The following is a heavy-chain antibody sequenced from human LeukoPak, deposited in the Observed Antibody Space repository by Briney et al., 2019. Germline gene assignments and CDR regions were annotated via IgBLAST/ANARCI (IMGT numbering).Heavy chain of an antibody. CDR3: AREVVVVPAATSFWFDP. CDR2: INPNSGGT. J-gene: IGHJ5*02. CDR1: GYTFTGYY. D-gene: IGHD2-2*01. Sequence: ASVKVSCKASGYTFTGYYMHWVRQAPGQGLEWMGWINPNSGGTNYAQKFQGRVTMTRDTSTSTVYMELSSLRSEDTAVYYCAREVVVVPAATSFWFDPWGQGTLVTVSS. V-gene: IGHV1-2*02.